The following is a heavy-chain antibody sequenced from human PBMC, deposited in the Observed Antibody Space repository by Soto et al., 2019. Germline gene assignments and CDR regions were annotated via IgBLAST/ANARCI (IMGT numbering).Heavy chain of an antibody. Sequence: GGSLRLSCAASGFTFSSYGMHWVRQAPGKGLEWVAVISYDGSNKYYADSVKGRFTISRDNSKNTLYLQMNSLRAEDTAVYYCAKDQGHFDYGDYAADFDYWGQGTLVTVSS. J-gene: IGHJ4*02. V-gene: IGHV3-30*18. CDR1: GFTFSSYG. CDR2: ISYDGSNK. D-gene: IGHD4-17*01. CDR3: AKDQGHFDYGDYAADFDY.